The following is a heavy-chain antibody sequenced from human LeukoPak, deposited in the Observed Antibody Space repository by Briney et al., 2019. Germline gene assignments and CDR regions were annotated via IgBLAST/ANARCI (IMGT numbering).Heavy chain of an antibody. J-gene: IGHJ4*02. D-gene: IGHD3-10*01. CDR3: ARRNTYYYGSGSYFDY. Sequence: HGESLKISCKGSGYSFTSYWIGWVRQMPGKGLGWMGIIYPGDSDTRYSPSFQGQVTISADKSISTAYLQWSSLKASDTAMYYCARRNTYYYGSGSYFDYWGQGTLVTVSS. V-gene: IGHV5-51*01. CDR1: GYSFTSYW. CDR2: IYPGDSDT.